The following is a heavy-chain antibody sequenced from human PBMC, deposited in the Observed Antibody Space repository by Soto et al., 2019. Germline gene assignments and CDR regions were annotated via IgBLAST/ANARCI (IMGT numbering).Heavy chain of an antibody. CDR3: VRDGTKTLRDWFDP. CDR2: IYATGTT. CDR1: GASISGFC. Sequence: SETLSLTCTVSGASISGFCWSWIRKSAGKGLEWIGRIYATGTTDYNPSLKSRVMMSVDTSKKQFSLKLRSVTAADTAVYYCVRDGTKTLRDWFDPWGQGISVTVSA. D-gene: IGHD1-1*01. V-gene: IGHV4-4*07. J-gene: IGHJ5*02.